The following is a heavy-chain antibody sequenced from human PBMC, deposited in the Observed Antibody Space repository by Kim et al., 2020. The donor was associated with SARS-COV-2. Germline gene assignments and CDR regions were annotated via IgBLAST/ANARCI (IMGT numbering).Heavy chain of an antibody. J-gene: IGHJ6*02. CDR2: IKSRTDGGTT. CDR3: TTESDYDYYSGMDV. V-gene: IGHV3-15*01. Sequence: GGSLRLSCAASGFTFSNSWMSWVRQAPGKGLEWVSRIKSRTDGGTTDYAAPGKGRFTISREDSKNTLYLQMNSLKTADTAVYYCTTESDYDYYSGMDVWGQGNTATVSS. CDR1: GFTFSNSW.